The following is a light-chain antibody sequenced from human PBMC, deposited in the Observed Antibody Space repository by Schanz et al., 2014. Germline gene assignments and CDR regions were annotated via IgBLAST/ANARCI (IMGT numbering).Light chain of an antibody. J-gene: IGKJ1*01. V-gene: IGKV3-20*01. Sequence: EIVLTQSPDTLSLSPGERATLSCRASQSVSSYLAWYQQKPGQAPRLLIYGASSRATGIPDRFSGSGSGTDFTLTISRLEPEDFAVFYCQQYGMTFGQGTKVEVK. CDR2: GAS. CDR3: QQYGMT. CDR1: QSVSSY.